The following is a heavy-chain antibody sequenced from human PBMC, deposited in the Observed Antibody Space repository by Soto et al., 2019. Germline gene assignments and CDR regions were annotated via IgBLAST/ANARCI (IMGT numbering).Heavy chain of an antibody. J-gene: IGHJ4*02. CDR1: GFSFSSYG. Sequence: QVRLVESGGGVVQHGRSLRLSCAASGFSFSSYGMHWVRQAPGKGLEWVAVIWYDESHRYFADSVKGRFTISRDSSKKTLYLQMSSLRAEDTAVYYCARDSSGGDAYPDYWGQGTQVTVSS. CDR2: IWYDESHR. D-gene: IGHD2-15*01. CDR3: ARDSSGGDAYPDY. V-gene: IGHV3-33*08.